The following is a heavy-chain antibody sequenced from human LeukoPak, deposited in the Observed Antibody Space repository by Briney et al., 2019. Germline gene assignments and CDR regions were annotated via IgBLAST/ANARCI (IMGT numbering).Heavy chain of an antibody. V-gene: IGHV3-7*01. Sequence: DSVKGRFIISRDNAKNSLYLQMKSLSAEDTAVYYCAREGNGYNEYYFDYWGQGTLVTVS. D-gene: IGHD5-24*01. J-gene: IGHJ4*02. CDR3: AREGNGYNEYYFDY.